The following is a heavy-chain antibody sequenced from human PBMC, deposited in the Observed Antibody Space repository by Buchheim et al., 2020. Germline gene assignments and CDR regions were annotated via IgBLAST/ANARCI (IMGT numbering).Heavy chain of an antibody. CDR3: ARNRGRIGYFDY. CDR1: GASVSSGAYY. D-gene: IGHD2-15*01. Sequence: QVQLQESGPGLVRPSQTLSLTCTVSGASVSSGAYYWSWIRHHPGKGLSWIGHIYFIGATYFNPSLTSRLAMSLDTYKNTFSLKLGSVTAADTAIYYCARNRGRIGYFDYWGQG. J-gene: IGHJ4*02. V-gene: IGHV4-31*03. CDR2: IYFIGAT.